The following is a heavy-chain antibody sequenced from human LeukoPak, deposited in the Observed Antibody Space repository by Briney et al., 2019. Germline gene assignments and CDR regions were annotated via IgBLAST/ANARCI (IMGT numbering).Heavy chain of an antibody. CDR2: ISSSGIT. J-gene: IGHJ4*02. D-gene: IGHD1-26*01. CDR3: VKGHLVWELGDYFDY. Sequence: GGSLRLSCSGSGFPFNTYPMHWVRQAPGKGLQYVSAISSSGITYYADSVKGRFTISRDNSKNTLYLQMSSLRAEDTAVYYCVKGHLVWELGDYFDYWGQGTLVTVSS. V-gene: IGHV3-64D*09. CDR1: GFPFNTYP.